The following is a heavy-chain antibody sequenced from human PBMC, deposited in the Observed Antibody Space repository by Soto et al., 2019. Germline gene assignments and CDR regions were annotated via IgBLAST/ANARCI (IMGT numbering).Heavy chain of an antibody. V-gene: IGHV1-2*04. CDR1: GYTFTGYY. J-gene: IGHJ6*02. D-gene: IGHD3-9*01. CDR2: INPNSGGT. CDR3: ARESWDYDILTGYYRRGGMDV. Sequence: GASVKVSCKASGYTFTGYYMHWVRQAPGQGLEWMGWINPNSGGTNYAQKFQGWVTMTRDTSISTAYMELSRLRSDDTAVYYCARESWDYDILTGYYRRGGMDVWGQGTTVTVSS.